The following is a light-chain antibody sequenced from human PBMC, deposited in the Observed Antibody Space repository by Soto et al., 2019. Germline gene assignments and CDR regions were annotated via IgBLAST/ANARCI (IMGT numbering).Light chain of an antibody. CDR2: EAS. CDR1: SSDVGGYNY. V-gene: IGLV2-14*01. CDR3: CSYTSSSVV. J-gene: IGLJ2*01. Sequence: QSALTQPPSASGSPGQSVAISCTGTSSDVGGYNYVSWYQQHPGKAPKLMIYEASKRPSGVSIRFSGSKSGNTASLTISGLQAEDEADYYCCSYTSSSVVFGGGTKLTVL.